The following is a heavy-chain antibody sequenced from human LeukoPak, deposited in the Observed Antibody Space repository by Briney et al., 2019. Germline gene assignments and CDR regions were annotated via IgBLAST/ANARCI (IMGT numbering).Heavy chain of an antibody. CDR2: ISAYNGNT. V-gene: IGHV1-18*01. D-gene: IGHD3-10*01. CDR3: ARGVHPRGSGSYYNTHNNWFDP. J-gene: IGHJ5*02. CDR1: GYTFTSYG. Sequence: ASVKVSCKASGYTFTSYGISWVRQAPGQGLEWMGWISAYNGNTNYAQKLQGRVTMTTDTSTSTAYMELRSLRSDDTAVYYCARGVHPRGSGSYYNTHNNWFDPWGQGTLVTVSS.